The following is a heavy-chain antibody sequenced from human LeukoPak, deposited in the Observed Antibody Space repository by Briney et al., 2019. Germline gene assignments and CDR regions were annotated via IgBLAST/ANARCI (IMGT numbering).Heavy chain of an antibody. CDR1: GFTFSSYS. CDR3: ARDHVDIVAPSTGVFDY. V-gene: IGHV3-21*01. D-gene: IGHD5-12*01. CDR2: ISSSSSYI. Sequence: GGSLRLSCAASGFTFSSYSMNWVRQAPGKGLEWVSSISSSSSYIYYADSVKGRFTISRDNAKNSLYLQMNSLRAEDTAVYYCARDHVDIVAPSTGVFDYWGQGTLVTVSS. J-gene: IGHJ4*02.